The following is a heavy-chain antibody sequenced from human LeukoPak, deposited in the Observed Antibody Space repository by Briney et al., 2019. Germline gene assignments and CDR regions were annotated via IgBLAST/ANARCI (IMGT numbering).Heavy chain of an antibody. J-gene: IGHJ4*02. D-gene: IGHD7-27*01. Sequence: GGSLRLSCAASGFTFSSYGMHWVRQAPGKGLEWVAVISYDGSNKYYADSVKGRFTISRDNSKNTLYLQMNSLKTEDTAVYYCTTGNWEPYWGQGTLVTVSS. CDR1: GFTFSSYG. CDR3: TTGNWEPY. V-gene: IGHV3-30*03. CDR2: ISYDGSNK.